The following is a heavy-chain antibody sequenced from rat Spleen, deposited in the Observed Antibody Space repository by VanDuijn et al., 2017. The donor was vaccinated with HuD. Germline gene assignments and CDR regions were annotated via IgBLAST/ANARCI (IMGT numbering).Heavy chain of an antibody. J-gene: IGHJ2*01. V-gene: IGHV5-22*01. Sequence: EVQLVESGGGLVQPGRSLKLSCAASGFTFSDYYMAWVRQAPTKGLEWVATISSDGRRNYYRDSVKGRFTISRDNAKSSLYLQMNSLRSEDTATYYCARLGYTYYGYNYFDYWGQGVMVTVSS. CDR3: ARLGYTYYGYNYFDY. CDR2: ISSDGRRN. CDR1: GFTFSDYY. D-gene: IGHD1-9*01.